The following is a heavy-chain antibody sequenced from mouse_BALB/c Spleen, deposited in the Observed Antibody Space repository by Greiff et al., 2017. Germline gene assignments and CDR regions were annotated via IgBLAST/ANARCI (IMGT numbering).Heavy chain of an antibody. CDR1: GFTFSSYG. D-gene: IGHD1-1*01. V-gene: IGHV5-6*02. CDR2: ISSGGSYT. CDR3: ARQDYYGSSYYFDY. Sequence: DVKLQESGGDLVKPGGSLKLSCAASGFTFSSYGMSWVRQTPDKRLEWVATISSGGSYTYYPDSVKGRFTISRDNAKNTLYLQMSSLKSEDTAMYYCARQDYYGSSYYFDYWGQGTTLTVSS. J-gene: IGHJ2*01.